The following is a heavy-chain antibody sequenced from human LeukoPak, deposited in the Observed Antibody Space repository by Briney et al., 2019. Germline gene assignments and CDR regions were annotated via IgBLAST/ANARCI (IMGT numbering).Heavy chain of an antibody. V-gene: IGHV4-59*08. CDR2: SYFIGSP. CDR3: AGVRSTVGWRSFDY. J-gene: IGHJ4*02. Sequence: SETLPLTCTVDGSISSSYWSWIRQAPGKGLEWIGHSYFIGSPNYNPSLKSRVTISVDTPKNQFSLKLGSVTAADTAVCYCAGVRSTVGWRSFDYWGQGILVTVSS. CDR1: GSISSSY. D-gene: IGHD4-23*01.